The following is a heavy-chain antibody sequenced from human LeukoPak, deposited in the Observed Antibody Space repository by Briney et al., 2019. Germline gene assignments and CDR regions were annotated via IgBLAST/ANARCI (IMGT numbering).Heavy chain of an antibody. V-gene: IGHV4-31*02. Sequence: LRLSCAASGFTFSDYYMSWIRQHPGKGLEWIGYIYYSGSTYYNPSLKSRVTISVDTSKNQFSLKLSSVTAADTAVYYCARAGIYDSSGYSYRFFDYWGQGTLVTVSS. J-gene: IGHJ4*02. CDR1: GFTFSDYY. D-gene: IGHD3-22*01. CDR2: IYYSGST. CDR3: ARAGIYDSSGYSYRFFDY.